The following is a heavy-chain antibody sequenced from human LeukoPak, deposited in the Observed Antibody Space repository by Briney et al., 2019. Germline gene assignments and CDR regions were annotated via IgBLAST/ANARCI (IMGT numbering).Heavy chain of an antibody. Sequence: GGSLRLSRVASGFTFSSHWMTWVRQAPGKGLEWVANIKQGGSEKHYVDSVKGRFTISRDDAKNSLYLQMSTLRAEDTAVYYCAREGQGYGGKDYWGQGTRVTVSS. CDR2: IKQGGSEK. J-gene: IGHJ4*02. CDR1: GFTFSSHW. D-gene: IGHD4-23*01. V-gene: IGHV3-7*05. CDR3: AREGQGYGGKDY.